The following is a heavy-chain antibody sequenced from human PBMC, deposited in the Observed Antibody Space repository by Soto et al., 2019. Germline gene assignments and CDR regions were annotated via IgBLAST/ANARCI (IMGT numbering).Heavy chain of an antibody. V-gene: IGHV3-33*01. CDR3: ARERVTRVPAARSYYYYGMDV. CDR2: IWYDGSNK. CDR1: GFTFSSYG. J-gene: IGHJ6*02. Sequence: GGSLRLSCAASGFTFSSYGMHWVRQAPGKGLEWVAVIWYDGSNKYYADSVKGRFTISRDNSKNTLYLQMNSLRAEDTAVYYCARERVTRVPAARSYYYYGMDVWGQGTTVTVSS. D-gene: IGHD2-2*01.